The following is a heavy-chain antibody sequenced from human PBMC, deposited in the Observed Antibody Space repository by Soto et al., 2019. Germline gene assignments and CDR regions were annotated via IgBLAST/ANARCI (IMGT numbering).Heavy chain of an antibody. CDR3: ARDREGYGSGI. V-gene: IGHV1-18*01. CDR2: ISAYNGNT. D-gene: IGHD3-10*01. Sequence: QVQLVQSGAEVKKPGASVKVSCKASGYTFTSYGISWVRQAPGQGLEWMGWISAYNGNTNYAQKLQGRVTMTTDTPASTAYMELRSRSSDATAVYYCARDREGYGSGIWGQGTLVTVSS. J-gene: IGHJ4*02. CDR1: GYTFTSYG.